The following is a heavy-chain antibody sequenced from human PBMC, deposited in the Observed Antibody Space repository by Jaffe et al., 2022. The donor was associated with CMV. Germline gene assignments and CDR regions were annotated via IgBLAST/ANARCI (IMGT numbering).Heavy chain of an antibody. CDR2: IYYSGST. CDR3: ARQKKLRFLEWLFWDY. J-gene: IGHJ4*02. V-gene: IGHV4-39*01. CDR1: GGSISSSSYY. D-gene: IGHD3-3*01. Sequence: QLQLQESGPGLVKPSETLSLTCTVSGGSISSSSYYWGWIRQPPGKGLEWIGSIYYSGSTYYNPSLKSRVTISVDTSKNQFSLKLSSVTAADTAVYYCARQKKLRFLEWLFWDYWGQGTLVTVSS.